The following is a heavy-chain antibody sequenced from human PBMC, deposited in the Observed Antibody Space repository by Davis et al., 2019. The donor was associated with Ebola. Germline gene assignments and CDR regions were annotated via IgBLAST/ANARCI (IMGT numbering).Heavy chain of an antibody. CDR3: AREEGAIAATGLGHY. Sequence: ASVKVSCKASGGTFSSYAISWVRQAPGQGLEWMGWISAYNGNTNYAQKLQGRVTMTTDTSTSTAYMELRSLRSDDTAVYYCAREEGAIAATGLGHYWGQGTLVTVSS. CDR2: ISAYNGNT. D-gene: IGHD6-13*01. J-gene: IGHJ4*02. CDR1: GGTFSSYA. V-gene: IGHV1-18*01.